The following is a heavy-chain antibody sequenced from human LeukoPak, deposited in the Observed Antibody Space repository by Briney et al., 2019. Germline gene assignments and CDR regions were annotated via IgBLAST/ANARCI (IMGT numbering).Heavy chain of an antibody. CDR1: GFTFSSYE. Sequence: GGSLRLSCAASGFTFSSYEMNWVRQAPGKGLERLSYINYNGESIYYADSVKGRFTVSRDNARGSLSLQMNSLRGEDTAVYYCARRATVTYHGMDVWGQGTTVTVSS. J-gene: IGHJ6*02. CDR3: ARRATVTYHGMDV. CDR2: INYNGESI. V-gene: IGHV3-48*03. D-gene: IGHD4-17*01.